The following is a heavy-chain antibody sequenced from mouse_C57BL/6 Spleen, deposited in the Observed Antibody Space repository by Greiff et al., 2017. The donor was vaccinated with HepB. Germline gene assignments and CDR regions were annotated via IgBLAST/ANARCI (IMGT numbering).Heavy chain of an antibody. J-gene: IGHJ4*01. D-gene: IGHD1-1*01. CDR3: ARPVVARYYAMDY. V-gene: IGHV5-12*01. Sequence: EVQWVESGGGLVQPGGSLKLSCAASGFTFSDYYMYWVRQTPEKRLEWVAYISNGGGSTYYPDTVKGRFTISRDNAKNTLYLQMSRLKSEDTAMYYCARPVVARYYAMDYWGQGTSVTVSS. CDR2: ISNGGGST. CDR1: GFTFSDYY.